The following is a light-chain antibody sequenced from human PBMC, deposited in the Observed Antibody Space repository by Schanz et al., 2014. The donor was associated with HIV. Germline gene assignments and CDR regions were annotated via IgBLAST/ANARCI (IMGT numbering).Light chain of an antibody. J-gene: IGKJ1*01. CDR1: QSVASSY. V-gene: IGKV3-20*01. Sequence: EIVLTQSPGTLSLSPGERATLSCRASQSVASSYLAWYQQKPGQAPRLLIYGTSRRATGIPDRISGSGSGTDCTLTISRLEPEDFAVYYCQQYGSSPYTFGQGTKVEI. CDR2: GTS. CDR3: QQYGSSPYT.